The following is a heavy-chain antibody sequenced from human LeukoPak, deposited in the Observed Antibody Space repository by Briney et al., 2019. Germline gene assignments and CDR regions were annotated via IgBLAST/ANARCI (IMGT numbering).Heavy chain of an antibody. Sequence: ASVKVSCKASGYTFNGYYMHWVRQATGQGLEWMGWMNPNSGNTGYAQKFQGRVTMTRNTSISTAYMELSSLRSEDTAVYYCATDDPRDFDWLPLDSWGQGTLVTVSS. CDR2: MNPNSGNT. D-gene: IGHD3-9*01. CDR3: ATDDPRDFDWLPLDS. V-gene: IGHV1-8*02. J-gene: IGHJ4*02. CDR1: GYTFNGYY.